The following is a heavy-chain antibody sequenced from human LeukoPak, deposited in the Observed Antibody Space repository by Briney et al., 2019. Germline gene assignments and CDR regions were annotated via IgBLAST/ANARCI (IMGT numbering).Heavy chain of an antibody. D-gene: IGHD3-22*01. V-gene: IGHV3-30*18. CDR3: AKDSSGYFPLYYFDY. J-gene: IGHJ4*02. CDR1: GFTFSSYG. CDR2: ISYDGSNK. Sequence: PGRSLRLSCAASGFTFSSYGMHWVRQAPGKGLEWVAVISYDGSNKYYADSVKGRFTISRDNSKNTLYLQMNSLRAEDTAVYYCAKDSSGYFPLYYFDYWGQGTLVTVSS.